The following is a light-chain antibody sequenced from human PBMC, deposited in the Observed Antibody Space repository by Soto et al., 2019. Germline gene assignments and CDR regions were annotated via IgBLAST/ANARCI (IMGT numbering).Light chain of an antibody. CDR2: AAS. Sequence: DIQMTQSPSSLSASVGDRVTITCRASQSISSYLNWYQQKPGKAPKLLIYAASSLQSGVPSRFSGSGSVTDFTLTISSLQPEDFATYYCQQSYRTPRTFGQGTKVEIK. CDR1: QSISSY. V-gene: IGKV1-39*01. J-gene: IGKJ1*01. CDR3: QQSYRTPRT.